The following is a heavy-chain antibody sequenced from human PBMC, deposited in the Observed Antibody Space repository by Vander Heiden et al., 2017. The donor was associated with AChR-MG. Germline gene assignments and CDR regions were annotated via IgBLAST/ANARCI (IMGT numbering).Heavy chain of an antibody. CDR2: IWYDGSNK. CDR1: GFTFSYYG. D-gene: IGHD6-6*01. J-gene: IGHJ5*02. V-gene: IGHV3-33*01. CDR3: AREAIEYSGSSVWFDP. Sequence: QVQLVESGGGVVQPGRSLRLSCAASGFTFSYYGMQWVRQAPGKGLEGVAVIWYDGSNKYYADSVKGRFTISRDNSKNTVYLQMNSLRAEDTAVYFCAREAIEYSGSSVWFDPWGQGTLVTVSA.